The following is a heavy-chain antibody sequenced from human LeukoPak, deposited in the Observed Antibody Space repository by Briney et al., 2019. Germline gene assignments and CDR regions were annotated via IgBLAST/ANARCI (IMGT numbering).Heavy chain of an antibody. CDR3: ARRGSSWGTYYFDY. Sequence: GGSLRLSCAASGFTFSSYAMSWVRQAPGKGLEWVSGISWNSGSIGYADSVKGRFTISRDNAKNSLYLQMNSLRAEDTALYYCARRGSSWGTYYFDYWGQGTLVTVSS. CDR1: GFTFSSYA. D-gene: IGHD6-13*01. J-gene: IGHJ4*02. CDR2: ISWNSGSI. V-gene: IGHV3-9*01.